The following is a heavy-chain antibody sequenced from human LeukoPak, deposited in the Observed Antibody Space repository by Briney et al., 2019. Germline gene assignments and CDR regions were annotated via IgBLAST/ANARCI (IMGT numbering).Heavy chain of an antibody. CDR1: GFTFSSYA. CDR3: AKRHCSSTSCYDDWFDP. Sequence: GGSLRLSCAASGFTFSSYAMSWVRQAPGKGLEWVSAISGSGGSTYYADSVKGRLTISRDNSKNTLYLQMNSLRAEDTAVYYCAKRHCSSTSCYDDWFDPWGQGTLVTVSS. CDR2: ISGSGGST. V-gene: IGHV3-23*01. D-gene: IGHD2-2*01. J-gene: IGHJ5*02.